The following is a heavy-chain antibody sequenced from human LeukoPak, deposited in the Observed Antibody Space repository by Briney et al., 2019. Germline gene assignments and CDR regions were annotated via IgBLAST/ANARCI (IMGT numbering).Heavy chain of an antibody. V-gene: IGHV4-34*01. J-gene: IGHJ4*02. Sequence: SETLSFTCAVYGGSFSGYYWSWIRQPPGKGLEWIGEINHSGRTNYNPSLKSRVTISVDTSKNQFSLKLSSVTAADTAVYYCAREDSVRGVIDYWGQGTLVTVSS. D-gene: IGHD3-10*01. CDR2: INHSGRT. CDR3: AREDSVRGVIDY. CDR1: GGSFSGYY.